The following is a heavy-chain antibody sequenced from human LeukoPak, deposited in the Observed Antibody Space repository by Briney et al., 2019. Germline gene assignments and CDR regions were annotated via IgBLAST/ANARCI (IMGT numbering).Heavy chain of an antibody. CDR2: FDPEDGES. CDR1: GYSLRELS. CDR3: ATGHCNTSSCYYYYMAV. D-gene: IGHD2/OR15-2a*01. J-gene: IGHJ6*03. Sequence: GASVNVSCKVSGYSLRELSMHWVRQAPAKGLQWMGVFDPEDGESIIAQQFQGRLTMTEDTSTYTGDMELSSLTSEDTAIYYCATGHCNTSSCYYYYMAVWGKGTTVTVSS. V-gene: IGHV1-24*01.